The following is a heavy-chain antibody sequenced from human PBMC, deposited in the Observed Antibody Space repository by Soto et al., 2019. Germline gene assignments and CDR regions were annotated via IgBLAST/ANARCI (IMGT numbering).Heavy chain of an antibody. V-gene: IGHV3-30-3*01. Sequence: AGGSLRLSCAASGFTFSSYAMHWVRQAPGKGLEWVAVISYDGSNKYYADSVKGRFTISRDNSKNTLYLQMNSLRAEDTAVYYCARDRDYYEVNWFDPWGQGTLVTVSS. D-gene: IGHD3-22*01. CDR3: ARDRDYYEVNWFDP. CDR1: GFTFSSYA. CDR2: ISYDGSNK. J-gene: IGHJ5*02.